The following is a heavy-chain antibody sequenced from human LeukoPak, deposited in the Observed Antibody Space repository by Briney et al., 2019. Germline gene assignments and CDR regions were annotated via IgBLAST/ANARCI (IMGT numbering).Heavy chain of an antibody. V-gene: IGHV3-11*04. J-gene: IGHJ6*03. CDR3: AREGKDGYNWSYYYYYMDV. CDR1: GFTFSDYY. CDR2: ISSSGSTI. Sequence: PGGSLRLSCAASGFTFSDYYMSWIRQAPGKGLEWVSYISSSGSTIYYADSVKGRFTISRDNAKNSLYLQMNSLRAEDTAVYYCAREGKDGYNWSYYYYYMDVWSKGTTVTVSS. D-gene: IGHD5-24*01.